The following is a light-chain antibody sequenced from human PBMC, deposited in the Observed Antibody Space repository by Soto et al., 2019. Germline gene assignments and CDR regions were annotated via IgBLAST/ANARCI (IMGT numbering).Light chain of an antibody. CDR2: AAS. CDR3: QQTYSTSWT. V-gene: IGKV1-39*01. J-gene: IGKJ1*01. Sequence: DIQMTQSPSSLSASVGNRVTITCRASQSIGRYLNWYQQKPGKAPKLLIYAASNLRSEFPSRFSGSASGTDFTLAISSLQPEDSATYYCQQTYSTSWTFGQGTKVEIK. CDR1: QSIGRY.